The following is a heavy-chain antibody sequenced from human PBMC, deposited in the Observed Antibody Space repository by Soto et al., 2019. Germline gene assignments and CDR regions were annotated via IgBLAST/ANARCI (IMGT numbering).Heavy chain of an antibody. CDR2: IYHSGST. CDR1: GGSVSSGSYY. CDR3: ARLSGAWFDP. D-gene: IGHD6-19*01. J-gene: IGHJ5*02. Sequence: QVQLQESGPGLVKPSETLSLTCTVSGGSVSSGSYYWGWIRQPPGKGLEWIGYIYHSGSTNYNPSLKSRVTISVDTSKNQFSLSLTSVTAADTAVYYCARLSGAWFDPWGQGTLVTVAS. V-gene: IGHV4-61*01.